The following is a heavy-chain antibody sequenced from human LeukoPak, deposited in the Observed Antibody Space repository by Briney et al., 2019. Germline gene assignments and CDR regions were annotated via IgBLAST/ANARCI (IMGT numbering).Heavy chain of an antibody. CDR3: ARVDYYVSSGFDY. V-gene: IGHV4-39*01. CDR1: GVSISSSSYY. J-gene: IGHJ4*02. Sequence: PSETLSLTCTVSGVSISSSSYYWGSLRQPPGKGLEWIGSIYYSGSTYYNPSLTSRVTISVDTSKNQFSLKLSSVTAADTAVYYCARVDYYVSSGFDYWGQGTLVTVSS. CDR2: IYYSGST. D-gene: IGHD3-22*01.